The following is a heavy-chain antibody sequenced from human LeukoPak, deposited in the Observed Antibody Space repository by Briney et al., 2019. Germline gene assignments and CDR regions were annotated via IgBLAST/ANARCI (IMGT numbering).Heavy chain of an antibody. V-gene: IGHV3-64*01. Sequence: PGGSLRLSCASSGFTLRSYGMHGVGQAPGKGLEYVSAISSNGGRTYYANSVKGRFTISRDNSRNTLYLQMGSLRAEDMAVYYCATSYYDSGGFHFHHWGQGTLVTVSS. D-gene: IGHD3-22*01. CDR3: ATSYYDSGGFHFHH. CDR1: GFTLRSYG. CDR2: ISSNGGRT. J-gene: IGHJ1*01.